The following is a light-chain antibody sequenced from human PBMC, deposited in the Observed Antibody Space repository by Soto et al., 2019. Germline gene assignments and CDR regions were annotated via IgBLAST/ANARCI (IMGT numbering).Light chain of an antibody. J-gene: IGKJ5*01. CDR1: QSLSSSY. V-gene: IGKV3D-15*01. Sequence: EIVLTQSPGTLSLSPGERATLSCRASQSLSSSYLVWYQQKPGQAPRLLIYGASTRATGIPARFSGSGSGTEFTLTISSLQSEDFAVYYCQQYNNWPPRITFGQGTRLEIK. CDR2: GAS. CDR3: QQYNNWPPRIT.